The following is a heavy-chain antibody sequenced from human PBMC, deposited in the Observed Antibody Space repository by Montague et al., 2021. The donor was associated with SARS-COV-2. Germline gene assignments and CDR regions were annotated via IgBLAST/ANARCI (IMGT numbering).Heavy chain of an antibody. Sequence: SETRSLTCAVYGGSFSGYYWSWIRQPPGKGLEWIGEINHSGSTNYKPSLKSRVTISVDTSKNQFSLKLSSVTAADTAVYYCARVRYYGSGTSLGMDVWSQGTTVTVSS. CDR1: GGSFSGYY. CDR3: ARVRYYGSGTSLGMDV. J-gene: IGHJ6*02. D-gene: IGHD3-10*01. V-gene: IGHV4-34*01. CDR2: INHSGST.